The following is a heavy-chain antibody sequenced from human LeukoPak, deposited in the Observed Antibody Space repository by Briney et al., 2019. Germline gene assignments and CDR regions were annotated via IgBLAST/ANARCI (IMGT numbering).Heavy chain of an antibody. J-gene: IGHJ4*02. Sequence: SETLSLTCTVSGGSISSSSYYWSWIRQPPGKGLEWIGYIYYSGSTNYNPSLKSRVTISVDTSKNQFSLKLSSVTAADTAVYYCARGGAVTLVTTRYYFDYWGQGTLVTVSS. CDR3: ARGGAVTLVTTRYYFDY. CDR1: GGSISSSSYY. V-gene: IGHV4-61*01. CDR2: IYYSGST. D-gene: IGHD4-17*01.